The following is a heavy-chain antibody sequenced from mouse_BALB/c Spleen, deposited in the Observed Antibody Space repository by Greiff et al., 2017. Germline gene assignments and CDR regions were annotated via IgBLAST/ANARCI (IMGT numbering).Heavy chain of an antibody. V-gene: IGHV1S81*02. Sequence: QVQLQQPGAELVKPGASVKLSCKASGYTFTSYWMHWVKQRPGQGLEWIGEINPSNGRTNYNEKFKSKATLTVDKSSSTAYMQLSSLTSEDSAVYYCARVGNYAWFAYWGQGTLVTVSA. D-gene: IGHD2-1*01. J-gene: IGHJ3*01. CDR2: INPSNGRT. CDR1: GYTFTSYW. CDR3: ARVGNYAWFAY.